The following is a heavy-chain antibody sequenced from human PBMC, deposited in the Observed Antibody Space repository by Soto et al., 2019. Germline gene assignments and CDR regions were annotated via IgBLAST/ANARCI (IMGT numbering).Heavy chain of an antibody. CDR1: GFTLSSFA. CDR2: ISYDGTNK. CDR3: VRSKVYCVSGSCYSPGTAIHYAVDV. Sequence: QVQLVESGGGVVQPGGSLRLSCAAAGFTLSSFAMHWVRQAPGKGLEWVALISYDGTNKHYAESMKGRFTISRDNIKGTVRLQMNSLRPNDTAKYYCVRSKVYCVSGSCYSPGTAIHYAVDVWGHWTAVIVSS. V-gene: IGHV3-30-3*01. J-gene: IGHJ6*02. D-gene: IGHD3-16*01.